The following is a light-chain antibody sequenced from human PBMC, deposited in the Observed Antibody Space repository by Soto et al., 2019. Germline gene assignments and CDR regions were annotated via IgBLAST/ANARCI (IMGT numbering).Light chain of an antibody. CDR1: QSISTY. CDR2: AAS. J-gene: IGKJ3*01. CDR3: QQSSNLPLT. V-gene: IGKV1-39*01. Sequence: DIQMTQSPSSLSSSVGDGVTITCRTCQSISTYLSWYQHKPGKAPQLLIYAASSLQSGVPSRFSGSGSDTHFTRAISSLQPEDFATYYCQQSSNLPLTFGPGNKVDIK.